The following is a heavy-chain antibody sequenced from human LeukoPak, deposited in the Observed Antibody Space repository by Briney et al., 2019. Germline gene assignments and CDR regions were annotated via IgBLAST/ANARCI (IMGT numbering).Heavy chain of an antibody. V-gene: IGHV3-43*01. CDR2: ISWDGGST. J-gene: IGHJ1*01. D-gene: IGHD2-15*01. Sequence: PGGSLRLSCAASGFTFDDYTMHWVRQAPGKGLEWVSLISWDGGSTYYADTVKGRFTISRDNSKNSLYLQMNSLRTEDTALYYCAKDIGGRYCSGGSCYPAEYFQHWGQGTLVTVSS. CDR1: GFTFDDYT. CDR3: AKDIGGRYCSGGSCYPAEYFQH.